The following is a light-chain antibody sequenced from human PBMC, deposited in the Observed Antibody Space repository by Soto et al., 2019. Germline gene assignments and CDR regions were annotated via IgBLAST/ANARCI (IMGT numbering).Light chain of an antibody. J-gene: IGLJ1*01. CDR2: ADT. Sequence: QSVLTQPPSVSGAPGQSVTISCTGSSSNIGAGYHVHWYQQLPGTAPKLLIYADTNRPSGVPDRFSGSKSGTSASLAITGLQTDDEADYYCQSFDTGLTGLYVFGTGTKLTVL. CDR1: SSNIGAGYH. CDR3: QSFDTGLTGLYV. V-gene: IGLV1-40*01.